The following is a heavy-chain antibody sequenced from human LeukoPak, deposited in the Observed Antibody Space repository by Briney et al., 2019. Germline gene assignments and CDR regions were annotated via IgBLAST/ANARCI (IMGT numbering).Heavy chain of an antibody. CDR3: ARHEKLGQFDY. D-gene: IGHD3-10*01. V-gene: IGHV4-59*08. J-gene: IGHJ4*02. CDR1: SGSISSYY. Sequence: PSETLSLTCTVSSGSISSYYWSWIRQPPGKGLEWIGYVYYSGSASYNPSLKSRVTTSVDTSKNQFSLKLSSVTAADTAVYYCARHEKLGQFDYWGQGTLVTVSS. CDR2: VYYSGSA.